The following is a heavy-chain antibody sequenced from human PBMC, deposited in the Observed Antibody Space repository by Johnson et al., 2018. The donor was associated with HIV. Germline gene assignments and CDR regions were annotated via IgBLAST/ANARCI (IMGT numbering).Heavy chain of an antibody. CDR1: GFTFSSYA. Sequence: VRLVESGGGLVQPGGSLRVSCAASGFTFSSYAMSWVRQAPGKGLEWVSTISGSGDNTYYAYSVKGRFTISRDNSKNTLYLQMNSLRAEDTALYYCAKDFVTHGAFDIWGQGTMVTVSS. CDR3: AKDFVTHGAFDI. D-gene: IGHD2-21*01. V-gene: IGHV3-23*04. CDR2: ISGSGDNT. J-gene: IGHJ3*02.